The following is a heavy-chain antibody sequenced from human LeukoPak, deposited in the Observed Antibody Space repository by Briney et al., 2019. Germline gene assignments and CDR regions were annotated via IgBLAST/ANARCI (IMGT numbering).Heavy chain of an antibody. CDR2: INPNSGGT. V-gene: IGHV1-2*06. CDR3: ARDYDFWSGYFNDAFDI. Sequence: GASVKVSCKASGYTFTGYYMHWVRQAPGQGLEWMGRINPNSGGTNCAQKFQGRVTMTRDTSISTAYMELSRLRSDDTAVYYCARDYDFWSGYFNDAFDIWGQGTMVTVSS. J-gene: IGHJ3*02. D-gene: IGHD3-3*01. CDR1: GYTFTGYY.